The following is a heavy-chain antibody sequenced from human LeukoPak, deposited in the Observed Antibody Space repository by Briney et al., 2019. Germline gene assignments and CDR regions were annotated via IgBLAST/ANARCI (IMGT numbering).Heavy chain of an antibody. Sequence: GGSLRLSCAASGFTFSDYYMSWIRQAPGKGLEGVSFISSSGSAEYYADSVKGRFTISRDKAKNSLNLQMTSLTAEDTPVFFCPRDERYYVLWSGRHWGQGTLVTVSS. J-gene: IGHJ4*02. CDR2: ISSSGSAE. D-gene: IGHD3-3*01. CDR3: PRDERYYVLWSGRH. CDR1: GFTFSDYY. V-gene: IGHV3-11*04.